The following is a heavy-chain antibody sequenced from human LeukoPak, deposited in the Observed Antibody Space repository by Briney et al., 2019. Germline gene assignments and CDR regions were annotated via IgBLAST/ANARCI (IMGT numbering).Heavy chain of an antibody. Sequence: PGGSLRLSCAASGFTFSSYWMSWVRQAPGKGLEWVANIKEDGSEKDYADSVKGRFTISRDNAKNSLYLQMNSLRAEDTAVYYCARSGSYYDSGSYYSDYWGQGTLVTVSS. D-gene: IGHD3-10*01. V-gene: IGHV3-7*04. J-gene: IGHJ4*02. CDR2: IKEDGSEK. CDR3: ARSGSYYDSGSYYSDY. CDR1: GFTFSSYW.